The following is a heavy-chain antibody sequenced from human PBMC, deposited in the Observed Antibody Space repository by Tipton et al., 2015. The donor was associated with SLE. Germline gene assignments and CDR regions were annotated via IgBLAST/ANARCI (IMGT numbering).Heavy chain of an antibody. Sequence: LRLSCSVSGASISSGRYYWSWIRQPAGQGLEWIGRIYTSGTTNYNPSLKSRVTISMDTSKNQFSLKLSSVTAADTALYYCARGDSAYDLPDYWGQGTLVTVSS. V-gene: IGHV4-61*02. CDR2: IYTSGTT. J-gene: IGHJ4*02. D-gene: IGHD5-12*01. CDR1: GASISSGRYY. CDR3: ARGDSAYDLPDY.